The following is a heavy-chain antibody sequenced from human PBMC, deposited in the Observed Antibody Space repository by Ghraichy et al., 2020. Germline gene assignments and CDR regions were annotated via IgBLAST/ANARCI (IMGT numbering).Heavy chain of an antibody. J-gene: IGHJ6*02. CDR2: IKQDGSEK. CDR3: ARVSPLAYYDFWSGYPFGGPGMDV. D-gene: IGHD3-3*01. V-gene: IGHV3-7*01. CDR1: GFTFSSYW. Sequence: GGSLRLSCAASGFTFSSYWMSWVRQAPGKGLEWVANIKQDGSEKYYVDSVKGRFTISRDNAKNSLYLQMNSLRAEDTAVYYCARVSPLAYYDFWSGYPFGGPGMDVWGQGTTVTVS.